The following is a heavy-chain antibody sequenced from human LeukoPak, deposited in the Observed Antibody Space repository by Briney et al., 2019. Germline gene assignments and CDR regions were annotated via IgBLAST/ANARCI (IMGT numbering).Heavy chain of an antibody. CDR1: GFAFSTYA. CDR3: ARDAVDTANTV. D-gene: IGHD5-18*01. J-gene: IGHJ6*02. CDR2: INSDGSIT. V-gene: IGHV3-74*01. Sequence: PGGSLRLSCAASGFAFSTYAMHWVRQAPGKGLVWVSHINSDGSITSYADSVKGRFTISRGNAKNTLYLQMNSLRAEDTAVYYCARDAVDTANTVWGQGTTVTVSS.